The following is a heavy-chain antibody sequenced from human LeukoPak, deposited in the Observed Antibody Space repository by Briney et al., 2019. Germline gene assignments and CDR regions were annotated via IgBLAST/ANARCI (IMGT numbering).Heavy chain of an antibody. J-gene: IGHJ4*02. CDR2: FDPEDGET. CDR3: AIGWRGGSSNLFDY. Sequence: ASVKVSCKVSGYTLTELSMHWVRQAPGKGLEWMGGFDPEDGETIYAQTFQGRVTMTEDTSADTAYMELRSLRSEDTAVYYCAIGWRGGSSNLFDYWGQGPLVTVS. V-gene: IGHV1-24*01. CDR1: GYTLTELS. D-gene: IGHD3-16*01.